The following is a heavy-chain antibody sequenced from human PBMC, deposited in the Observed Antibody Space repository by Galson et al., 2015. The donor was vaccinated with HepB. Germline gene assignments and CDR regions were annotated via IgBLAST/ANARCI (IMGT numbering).Heavy chain of an antibody. J-gene: IGHJ3*02. V-gene: IGHV3-7*03. Sequence: SLRLSCAASGFTFSSYWMSWVRQAPGKGLEWVANIKQDGSEKYYVDSVKGRFTISRDNAKNSLYLQMNSLRAEDTAVYYCARDKDWGSRIAFDIWGQGTMVTVSS. CDR2: IKQDGSEK. CDR1: GFTFSSYW. D-gene: IGHD7-27*01. CDR3: ARDKDWGSRIAFDI.